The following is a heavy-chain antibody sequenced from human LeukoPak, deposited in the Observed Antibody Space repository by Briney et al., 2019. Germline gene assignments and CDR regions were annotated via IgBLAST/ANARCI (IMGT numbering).Heavy chain of an antibody. CDR1: GFTFSDYY. J-gene: IGHJ4*02. CDR3: AREGYCSGGSCRGGYYFDY. Sequence: PGGSLRLSCAASGFTFSDYYMSWIRQAPGKGLEWVSYISSSGSNIYYADSVKGRFHISRDNAKNSLYLQMNSLRAEDTAVYYCAREGYCSGGSCRGGYYFDYWGQGTLVTVSS. D-gene: IGHD2-15*01. CDR2: ISSSGSNI. V-gene: IGHV3-11*04.